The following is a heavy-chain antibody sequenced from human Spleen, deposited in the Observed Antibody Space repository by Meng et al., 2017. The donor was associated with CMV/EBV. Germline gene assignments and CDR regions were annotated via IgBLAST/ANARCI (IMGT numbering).Heavy chain of an antibody. CDR1: GFTFGDYY. CDR3: ARPRYSNSYSGLDV. V-gene: IGHV3-11*04. D-gene: IGHD3-9*01. CDR2: ISSSGSTK. J-gene: IGHJ6*02. Sequence: GGSLRLSCAASGFTFGDYYMNWIRQAPGKGLEWVSHISSSGSTKYYADSVRGRFTISRDNAKNSLYLQMNSLRADDTAIYYCARPRYSNSYSGLDVWGQGTTVTVSS.